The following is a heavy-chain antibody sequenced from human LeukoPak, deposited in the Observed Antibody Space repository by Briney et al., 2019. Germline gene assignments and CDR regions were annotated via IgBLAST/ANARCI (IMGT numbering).Heavy chain of an antibody. D-gene: IGHD6-13*01. J-gene: IGHJ5*02. V-gene: IGHV4-4*07. CDR2: IYTSGST. Sequence: SETLSLTCTVSGGSISSYYWSWIRQPAGKGLEWIGRIYTSGSTNYNPSLKSRVTMSVDTSKNQFSLKLSSVTAADTAVYYCARDPIPSYSSSWYRWFDPWGQGTLVTVSS. CDR1: GGSISSYY. CDR3: ARDPIPSYSSSWYRWFDP.